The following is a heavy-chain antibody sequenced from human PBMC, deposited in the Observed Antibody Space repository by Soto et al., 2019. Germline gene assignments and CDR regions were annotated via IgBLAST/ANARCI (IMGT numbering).Heavy chain of an antibody. CDR3: ASTLITMVRGGGLYYYYHGMDV. D-gene: IGHD3-10*01. J-gene: IGHJ6*02. CDR1: GGTFSSYA. CDR2: IIPIFGTT. Sequence: SVKVSCKASGGTFSSYAISWVRQAPGEGLEWMGEIIPIFGTTNYAQTFQGRVTITADKTTSTAYMELSSLRSEDTAVYYCASTLITMVRGGGLYYYYHGMDVWGQGTTVTVSS. V-gene: IGHV1-69*06.